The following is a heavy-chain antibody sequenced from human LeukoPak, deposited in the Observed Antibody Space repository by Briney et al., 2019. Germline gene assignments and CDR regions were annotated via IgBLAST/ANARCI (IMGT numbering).Heavy chain of an antibody. J-gene: IGHJ4*02. CDR3: ARDTDYYDSSGPYRD. V-gene: IGHV1-2*02. CDR1: GYTFTCYY. CDR2: INPNSGGT. Sequence: ASVKVSCKASGYTFTCYYMHWVRQAPGKGLEWMGCINPNSGGTNYAQKFQGRVTMTRDTSISKAYMELSRLRSDDTAVYYCARDTDYYDSSGPYRDWGQGTLVTVSS. D-gene: IGHD3-22*01.